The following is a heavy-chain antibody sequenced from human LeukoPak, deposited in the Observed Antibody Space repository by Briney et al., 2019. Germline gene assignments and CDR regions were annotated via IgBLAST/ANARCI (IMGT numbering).Heavy chain of an antibody. D-gene: IGHD3-9*01. CDR2: ISGDGSIT. J-gene: IGHJ4*02. Sequence: GSLRLSCVASGFTFSTYWVHWVRQAPGEGLVWVSRISGDGSITNYADSVKGRFTISRDNAKNTLYLQMNSLRAEDTAVYYCTRAISVNWGQGILVTVSS. CDR1: GFTFSTYW. V-gene: IGHV3-74*01. CDR3: TRAISVN.